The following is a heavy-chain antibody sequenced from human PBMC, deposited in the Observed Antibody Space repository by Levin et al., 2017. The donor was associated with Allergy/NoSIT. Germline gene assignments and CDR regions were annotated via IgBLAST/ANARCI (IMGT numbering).Heavy chain of an antibody. V-gene: IGHV3-15*01. Sequence: PGGSLRLSCAASGFSFSNTWMTWVRQAPGKGLEWVGRFTSKTSGGTTHYAAPVKGRFTISRDDSKNTLHLQMNSLKTEDTAVYYCTTHRGVAHDFWNVYFPAWGQGTLVTVSS. J-gene: IGHJ5*02. CDR1: GFSFSNTW. CDR3: TTHRGVAHDFWNVYFPA. CDR2: FTSKTSGGTT. D-gene: IGHD3-3*01.